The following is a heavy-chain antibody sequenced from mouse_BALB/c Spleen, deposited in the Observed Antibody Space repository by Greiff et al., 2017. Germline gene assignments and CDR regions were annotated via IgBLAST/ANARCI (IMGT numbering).Heavy chain of an antibody. CDR1: GFTFSSFG. Sequence: EVKLQESGGGLVQPGGSRKLSCAASGFTFSSFGMHWVRQAPEKGLEWVAYISSGSSTIYYADTVKGRFTISRDNPKNTLFLQMTSLRSEDTAMYYCARHYGSNYAMDYWGQGTSVTVSS. V-gene: IGHV5-17*02. CDR3: ARHYGSNYAMDY. J-gene: IGHJ4*01. CDR2: ISSGSSTI. D-gene: IGHD1-1*01.